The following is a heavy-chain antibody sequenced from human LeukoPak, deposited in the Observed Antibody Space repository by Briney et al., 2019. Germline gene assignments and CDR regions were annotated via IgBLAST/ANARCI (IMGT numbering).Heavy chain of an antibody. CDR3: AKDKSRYCSSTSCSPFDY. Sequence: PGGSLRLSCAASGFSFSRYWMSWVRQAPVRGLEWVANIRPDGREIYYVDSVKGRFTISRDNAKNSLYLQMNSLRAEDTALYYCAKDKSRYCSSTSCSPFDYWGQGTLVTVSS. CDR2: IRPDGREI. J-gene: IGHJ4*02. D-gene: IGHD2-2*01. V-gene: IGHV3-7*03. CDR1: GFSFSRYW.